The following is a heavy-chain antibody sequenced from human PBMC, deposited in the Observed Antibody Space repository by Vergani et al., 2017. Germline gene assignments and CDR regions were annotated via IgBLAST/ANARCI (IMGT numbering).Heavy chain of an antibody. CDR2: INHSGST. Sequence: QVQLQQWGAGLLKPSETLSLTCAVYGGSFSGYYWSWIRQPPGKGLEWSGEINHSGSTNYNPSLKSRVTISVDTYKNKFSLKLSSVTAADTAVYYCARGKGLIGITGTTGWFDPWGQGTLVTVSS. CDR1: GGSFSGYY. CDR3: ARGKGLIGITGTTGWFDP. V-gene: IGHV4-34*01. J-gene: IGHJ5*02. D-gene: IGHD1-20*01.